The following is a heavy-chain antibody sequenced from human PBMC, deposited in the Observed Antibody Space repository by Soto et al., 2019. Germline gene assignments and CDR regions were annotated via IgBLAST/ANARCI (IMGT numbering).Heavy chain of an antibody. Sequence: GGSLRLSCAASGFTFSSYGMHWVRQAPGKGLEWVAVIWYDGSNKYYADSVKGRFTISRDNSKNTLYLQMNSLRAEDTAVYYRARVLRYFDWSPYGMDVWGQGTTVTVSS. CDR2: IWYDGSNK. V-gene: IGHV3-33*01. CDR1: GFTFSSYG. D-gene: IGHD3-9*01. CDR3: ARVLRYFDWSPYGMDV. J-gene: IGHJ6*02.